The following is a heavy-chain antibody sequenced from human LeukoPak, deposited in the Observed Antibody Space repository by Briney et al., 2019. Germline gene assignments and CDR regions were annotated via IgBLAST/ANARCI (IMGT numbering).Heavy chain of an antibody. V-gene: IGHV3-48*01. J-gene: IGHJ3*02. CDR2: ISSSSSTI. CDR3: AKDFFPPNDYGDPDAFDI. CDR1: GFTFSSYG. D-gene: IGHD4-17*01. Sequence: GGSLRLSCAASGFTFSSYGMTWVRQAPGKGLEWVSYISSSSSTIYYADSVKGRFTISRDNAKNSLYLQLNSLRAEDTAVYYCAKDFFPPNDYGDPDAFDIWGQGTMVTVSS.